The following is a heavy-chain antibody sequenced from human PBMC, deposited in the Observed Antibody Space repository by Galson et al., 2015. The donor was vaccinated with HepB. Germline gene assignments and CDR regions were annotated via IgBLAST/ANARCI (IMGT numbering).Heavy chain of an antibody. V-gene: IGHV3-7*03. D-gene: IGHD3-16*02. CDR2: IKQDGSEK. J-gene: IGHJ4*02. CDR3: ARHYDYVWGSYRIPGGYFDY. CDR1: GFTFNNFW. Sequence: SLRLSCAASGFTFNNFWMSWVRQAPGKGLEWVANIKQDGSEKYYADSVKGRFTISRDNAKNSLYLQMNSLRAEDTAVYYCARHYDYVWGSYRIPGGYFDYWGQGTLVTVSP.